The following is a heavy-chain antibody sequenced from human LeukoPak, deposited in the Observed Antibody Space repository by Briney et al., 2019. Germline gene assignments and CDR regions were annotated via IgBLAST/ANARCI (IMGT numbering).Heavy chain of an antibody. Sequence: SETLSLTCAVYGGSFSGYYWSWIRQPPGKGLEWIGEINHSGSTNYNPSLKSRVTISVDTSKNQFSLKLSSVTAADTAVYYCARRGGPIDYWGQGTLVTVSS. CDR1: GGSFSGYY. J-gene: IGHJ4*02. CDR2: INHSGST. D-gene: IGHD3-16*01. V-gene: IGHV4-34*01. CDR3: ARRGGPIDY.